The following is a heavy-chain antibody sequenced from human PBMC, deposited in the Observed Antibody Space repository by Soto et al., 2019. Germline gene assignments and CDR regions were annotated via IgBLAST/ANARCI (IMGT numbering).Heavy chain of an antibody. D-gene: IGHD3-16*02. CDR3: AREASTYDYIWGSYRYTQEYFDY. Sequence: LETLSHTCAVYGGSCSGYYWSWIRQPPGKGLEWIGEINHSGSTNYNPSLKSRVTISVDTSKNQFSLKLSSVTAADTAVYYCAREASTYDYIWGSYRYTQEYFDYWGQGTQVTVSS. CDR1: GGSCSGYY. J-gene: IGHJ4*02. CDR2: INHSGST. V-gene: IGHV4-34*01.